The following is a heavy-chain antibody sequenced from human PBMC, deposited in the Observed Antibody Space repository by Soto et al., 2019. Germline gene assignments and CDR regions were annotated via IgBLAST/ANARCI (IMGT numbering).Heavy chain of an antibody. CDR3: ASGASRWYPYCFDS. CDR2: IIPYYNTL. V-gene: IGHV1-69*01. CDR1: EGTFNSYA. Sequence: QAQVVQSGAEVRKPGSSVKLSCKASEGTFNSYAFAWVRQAPGQGLEWMGGIIPYYNTLNYAQKFQDRVTITADDSTNTVYMELSSLRSDDTAVYFCASGASRWYPYCFDSWAQGTLVTVSS. D-gene: IGHD6-13*01. J-gene: IGHJ4*02.